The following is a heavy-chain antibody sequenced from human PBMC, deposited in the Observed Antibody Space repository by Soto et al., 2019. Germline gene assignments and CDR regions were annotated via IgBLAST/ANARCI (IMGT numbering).Heavy chain of an antibody. J-gene: IGHJ6*03. CDR2: INGSGGST. CDR1: GFTFSSYA. CDR3: AKDCGALQYYYYYMDV. D-gene: IGHD6-25*01. V-gene: IGHV3-23*01. Sequence: GGSLRLSCAASGFTFSSYAMSWVRQAPGKGLEWVSAINGSGGSTYYADSVKGRFTISRDNSKNTLYLQMNSLRAEDTAVYYCAKDCGALQYYYYYMDVWGKGTTVTVSS.